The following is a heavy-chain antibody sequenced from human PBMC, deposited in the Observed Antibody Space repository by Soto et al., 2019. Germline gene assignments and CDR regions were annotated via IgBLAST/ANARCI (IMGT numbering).Heavy chain of an antibody. Sequence: QVQLQQWGAGLLKPSETLSLTCAVYGGSFSGYYWSWIRQPPGKGLEWIGEINHSGSTNYNPSLESRVTISVDTSKNQFSLKLSSVTAADTAVYYCARGPYCSSTSCYAYNYYYYGMDVWGQGTTVTVSS. V-gene: IGHV4-34*01. CDR3: ARGPYCSSTSCYAYNYYYYGMDV. J-gene: IGHJ6*02. CDR2: INHSGST. CDR1: GGSFSGYY. D-gene: IGHD2-2*01.